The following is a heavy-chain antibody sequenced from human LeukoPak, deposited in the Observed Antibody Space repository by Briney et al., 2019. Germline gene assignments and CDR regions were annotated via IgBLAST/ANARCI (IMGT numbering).Heavy chain of an antibody. Sequence: SETLSLTCTVSGGSISSGDYYWSWIRQPPGKGLEWIGYIYYSGSTYYNPSLKSRVTISVDTSKNQFSLKLSSVTAADTAVYYCATYSYGRAQFDYWGQGTLVTVSS. CDR3: ATYSYGRAQFDY. CDR1: GGSISSGDYY. CDR2: IYYSGST. J-gene: IGHJ4*02. V-gene: IGHV4-30-4*01. D-gene: IGHD5-18*01.